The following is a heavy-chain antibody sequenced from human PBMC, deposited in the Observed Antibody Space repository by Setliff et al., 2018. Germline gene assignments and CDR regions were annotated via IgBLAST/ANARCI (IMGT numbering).Heavy chain of an antibody. V-gene: IGHV4-38-2*01. D-gene: IGHD5-18*01. CDR2: INHSGST. CDR3: ARVVAYIYPFDY. Sequence: SETLSLTCAVSGYSISSGYYWGWIRQPPGKGLEWIGSINHSGSTYYNPSLKSRVTIPVDTSKNQFSLKLSSVTAADTAVYFCARVVAYIYPFDYWGQGTLVTVSS. CDR1: GYSISSGYY. J-gene: IGHJ4*02.